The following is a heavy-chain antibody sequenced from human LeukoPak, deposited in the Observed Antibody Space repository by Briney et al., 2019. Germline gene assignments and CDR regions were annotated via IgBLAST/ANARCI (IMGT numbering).Heavy chain of an antibody. CDR3: ARHRDDILTGYSLGFDY. CDR1: GYTFTGYY. V-gene: IGHV1-2*02. CDR2: INPNGGVT. Sequence: ASVKVSCKASGYTFTGYYMHWVRQAPGQGLEWMGWINPNGGVTNYAPKFQGRVAMTTETSISTAYLELSRLRSDDTAFYYCARHRDDILTGYSLGFDYWGQGALVTVSS. D-gene: IGHD3-9*01. J-gene: IGHJ4*02.